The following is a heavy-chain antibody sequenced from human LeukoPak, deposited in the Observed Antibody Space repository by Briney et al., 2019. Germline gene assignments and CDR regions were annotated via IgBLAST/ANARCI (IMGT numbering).Heavy chain of an antibody. D-gene: IGHD6-19*01. CDR1: GGSFSGYY. CDR3: ARGRYSSGWYYFDY. J-gene: IGHJ4*02. V-gene: IGHV4-34*01. Sequence: PSETLSRTCAVYGGSFSGYYWSWIRQPPGKGLEWIGEINHSGSTNYNPSLKSRVTVSVDTSKNQFSLKLSSVTAADTAVYYCARGRYSSGWYYFDYWGQGTLVTVSS. CDR2: INHSGST.